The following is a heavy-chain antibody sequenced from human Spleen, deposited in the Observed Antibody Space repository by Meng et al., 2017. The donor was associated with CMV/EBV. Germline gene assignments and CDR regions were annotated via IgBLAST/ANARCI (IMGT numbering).Heavy chain of an antibody. CDR3: GRVGYLGDYVDY. Sequence: SETLSLTCAVYGGSFSGYYWNWIRQPPGKGLEWIGRINHIGSTDYNPSLRSRLTISVDTSKNQFSLKLLSMTAADAAVYYCGRVGYLGDYVDYWGRGTLVTVSS. CDR2: INHIGST. J-gene: IGHJ4*02. CDR1: GGSFSGYY. D-gene: IGHD3-16*01. V-gene: IGHV4-34*01.